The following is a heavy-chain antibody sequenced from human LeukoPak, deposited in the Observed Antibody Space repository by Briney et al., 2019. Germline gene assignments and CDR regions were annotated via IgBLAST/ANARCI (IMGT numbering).Heavy chain of an antibody. CDR1: GFTFSSYG. J-gene: IGHJ5*02. CDR2: IWYDGSNK. D-gene: IGHD1-1*01. V-gene: IGHV3-33*01. Sequence: GGSLRLSCAASGFTFSSYGMHWVRQAPGKGLEWVAVIWYDGSNKYYADSVKGRFTISRDNSKNTLYLQMSSLRAEDTAVYYCARAPSGTQFDPWGQGTLVTVSS. CDR3: ARAPSGTQFDP.